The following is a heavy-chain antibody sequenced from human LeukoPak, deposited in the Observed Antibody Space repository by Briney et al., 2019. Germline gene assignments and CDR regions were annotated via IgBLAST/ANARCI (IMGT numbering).Heavy chain of an antibody. CDR2: INAGNGNT. CDR1: GYTFTSYY. V-gene: IGHV1-3*01. J-gene: IGHJ4*02. Sequence: GASVKVSCKASGYTFTSYYMHWVRQAPGQRLEWMGWINAGNGNTKYSQKFQGRVTITRDTSASTAYMELSSLRSEDTAVYYCASGEGRYDSSGYYYAYYFDYWGQGTLVTVSS. D-gene: IGHD3-22*01. CDR3: ASGEGRYDSSGYYYAYYFDY.